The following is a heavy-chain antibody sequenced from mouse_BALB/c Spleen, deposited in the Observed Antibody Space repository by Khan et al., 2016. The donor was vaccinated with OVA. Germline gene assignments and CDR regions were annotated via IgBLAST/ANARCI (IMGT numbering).Heavy chain of an antibody. V-gene: IGHV14-3*02. Sequence: MQLEESGAELVKPGASVKLSCTASGFSIKDTYMHWVKQRPEQGLEWIGRIDPANGNTKYDPKFQGKATITADTSTNTAYLQLKSLTSEDTAVYYCARDYWDVFAYWGQGTLVTVSA. CDR3: ARDYWDVFAY. CDR2: IDPANGNT. D-gene: IGHD4-1*01. CDR1: GFSIKDTY. J-gene: IGHJ3*01.